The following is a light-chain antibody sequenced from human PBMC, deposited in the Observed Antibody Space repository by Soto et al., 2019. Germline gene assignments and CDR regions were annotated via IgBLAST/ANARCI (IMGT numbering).Light chain of an antibody. V-gene: IGKV3-15*01. Sequence: EIVMTQSPAPLSVSPGERATLACRASQSVSSNLAWYQQKPGQAPRLLIYGASTRATGIPARFSGSGSGTEFTLTISSLQSEDFAVYYCQQYNNWPPLYTFGQGTKLESK. CDR2: GAS. CDR1: QSVSSN. J-gene: IGKJ2*01. CDR3: QQYNNWPPLYT.